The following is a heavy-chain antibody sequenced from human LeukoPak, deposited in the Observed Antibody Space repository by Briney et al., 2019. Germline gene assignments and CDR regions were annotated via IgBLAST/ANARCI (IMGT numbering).Heavy chain of an antibody. CDR3: AGSQMSRGLYY. CDR2: ISGSGGST. J-gene: IGHJ4*02. CDR1: GFTFSSYA. V-gene: IGHV3-23*01. Sequence: PVGSLRLSCAASGFTFSSYAMSWVRQAPGKGLEWVSAISGSGGSTYYADSVKGRFTISRDNSKNTLYLQMNSLRAEDTALYYCAGSQMSRGLYYWGQGTLVTVSS. D-gene: IGHD3-10*01.